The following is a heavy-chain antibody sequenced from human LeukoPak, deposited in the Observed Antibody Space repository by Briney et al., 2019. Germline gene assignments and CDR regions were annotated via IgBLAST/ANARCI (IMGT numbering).Heavy chain of an antibody. CDR2: ISYDGSNK. V-gene: IGHV3-30-3*01. CDR3: ARDLEFMVATLLDY. D-gene: IGHD5-12*01. CDR1: GFTFSSYA. J-gene: IGHJ4*02. Sequence: QSGGSLRLSGAASGFTFSSYAMHWVRKAPGKGLEWVAVISYDGSNKYYADSVKGRFTISRDNSKNTLYLQMNSLRAEDTAVYYCARDLEFMVATLLDYWGQGTLVTVSS.